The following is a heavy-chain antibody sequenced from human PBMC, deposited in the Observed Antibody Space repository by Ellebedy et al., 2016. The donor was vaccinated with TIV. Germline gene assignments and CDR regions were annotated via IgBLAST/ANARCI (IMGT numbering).Heavy chain of an antibody. V-gene: IGHV3-23*01. Sequence: PGGSLRLSCAASGFSFHYHAMSWVRQAPGKGLEWVAAVGDTGIVTDYADSVRGRFIISRGNSMGTLFLQMNGLRAEDTAMYYCARDTVPRDDYNAPDYWGPGVQVTVSS. D-gene: IGHD5-24*01. CDR3: ARDTVPRDDYNAPDY. CDR1: GFSFHYHA. CDR2: VGDTGIVT. J-gene: IGHJ4*02.